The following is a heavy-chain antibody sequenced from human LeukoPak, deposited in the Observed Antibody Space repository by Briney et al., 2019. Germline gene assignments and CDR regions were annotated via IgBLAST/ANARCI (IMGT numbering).Heavy chain of an antibody. V-gene: IGHV3-48*01. J-gene: IGHJ4*02. CDR2: ISSSSSTI. D-gene: IGHD2-15*01. Sequence: PGGSLRLSCAASGFTFSSYSMNWVRQAPGKGLEWVSYISSSSSTIYYADSVKGRFTISRDNAKNSLYLKMNSLRAEDTAVYYCARDPAGYCSGGSCYKEWGQGTLVTVSS. CDR3: ARDPAGYCSGGSCYKE. CDR1: GFTFSSYS.